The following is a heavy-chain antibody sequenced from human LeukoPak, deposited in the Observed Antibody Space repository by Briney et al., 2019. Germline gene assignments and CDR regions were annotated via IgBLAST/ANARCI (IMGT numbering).Heavy chain of an antibody. CDR3: ATEIPIYPGIAAAGDFWFDP. Sequence: ASVKVSCKVSGYTLTELSMHWVRQAPGKGLEWMGGFDPEDGETIYAQKFQGRVTMTEDTSTDTAYVELSSLRSEDTAVYYCATEIPIYPGIAAAGDFWFDPWGQGTLVTVSS. CDR2: FDPEDGET. D-gene: IGHD6-13*01. J-gene: IGHJ5*02. CDR1: GYTLTELS. V-gene: IGHV1-24*01.